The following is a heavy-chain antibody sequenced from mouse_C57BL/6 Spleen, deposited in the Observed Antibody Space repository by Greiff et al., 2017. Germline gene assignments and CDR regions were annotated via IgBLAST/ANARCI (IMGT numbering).Heavy chain of an antibody. CDR3: ARGYYGNYPRVMDY. CDR2: IYPGSGST. D-gene: IGHD2-1*01. J-gene: IGHJ4*01. Sequence: QVQLQQPGAELVKPGASVKMSCKASGYTFTSYWITWVKQRPGQGLEWIGDIYPGSGSTNYNEKFKSKATLTVDTSSSTAYMQLSSLTSEDSAVYYCARGYYGNYPRVMDYWGQGTSVTVSS. CDR1: GYTFTSYW. V-gene: IGHV1-55*01.